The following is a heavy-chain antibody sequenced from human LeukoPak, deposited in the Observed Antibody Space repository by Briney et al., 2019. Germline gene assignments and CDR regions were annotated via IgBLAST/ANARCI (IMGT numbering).Heavy chain of an antibody. Sequence: SETLSLTCAVSGGSISSGGYSWSWIRQPPGKGLEWIGYIYHSGSTYYNPSLKSRVTMSVDTSKNQFSLKLSSVTAADTAVYYCARDHWVKDLNFYYYYGMDVWGQGTTVTVSS. CDR3: ARDHWVKDLNFYYYYGMDV. V-gene: IGHV4-30-2*01. D-gene: IGHD2-21*01. CDR2: IYHSGST. J-gene: IGHJ6*02. CDR1: GGSISSGGYS.